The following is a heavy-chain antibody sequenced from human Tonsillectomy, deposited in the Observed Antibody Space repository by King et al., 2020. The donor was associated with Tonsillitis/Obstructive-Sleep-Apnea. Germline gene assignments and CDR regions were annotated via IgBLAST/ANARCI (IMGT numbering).Heavy chain of an antibody. J-gene: IGHJ6*02. CDR1: GGTFSSSA. Sequence: QLVQSGAGVKKPGSSVKVSCKTSGGTFSSSAISWVRQAPGQGLEWMGGIIPILALTNYAQKFQGRVTITADKSTSTAYMELSSLRSEDTAVYYCAREKSPESNFYYYDMDVWGQGTTVTVSS. CDR2: IIPILALT. V-gene: IGHV1-69*10. CDR3: AREKSPESNFYYYDMDV.